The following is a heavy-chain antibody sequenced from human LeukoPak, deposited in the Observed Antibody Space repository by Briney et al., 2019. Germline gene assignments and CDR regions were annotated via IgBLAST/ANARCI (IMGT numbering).Heavy chain of an antibody. J-gene: IGHJ5*02. Sequence: KPSETLSLTCTVSGGSISSGGYYWSWIRQHPGKGLEWMGYIYYSGSTYYNPSLKSRVTISVDTSKNQFSLKLSSVTAADTAVYYCAREVPITIFGVVVNWFDPWGQGTLVTVSS. CDR3: AREVPITIFGVVVNWFDP. V-gene: IGHV4-31*03. D-gene: IGHD3-3*01. CDR2: IYYSGST. CDR1: GGSISSGGYY.